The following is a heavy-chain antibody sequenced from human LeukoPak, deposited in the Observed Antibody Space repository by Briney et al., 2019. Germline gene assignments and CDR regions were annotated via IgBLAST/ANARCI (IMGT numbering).Heavy chain of an antibody. Sequence: ASVKVSCKASGYTFISYGISWVRQAPGQGLESMGWISAYNGNTSYAQKLQGRVTMTTDTSTSTAYMELRSLRSDDTAVYYCARVYTNVWYSGYLHMDVWGKGTTVTVSS. CDR1: GYTFISYG. V-gene: IGHV1-18*01. D-gene: IGHD3-16*01. CDR2: ISAYNGNT. CDR3: ARVYTNVWYSGYLHMDV. J-gene: IGHJ6*03.